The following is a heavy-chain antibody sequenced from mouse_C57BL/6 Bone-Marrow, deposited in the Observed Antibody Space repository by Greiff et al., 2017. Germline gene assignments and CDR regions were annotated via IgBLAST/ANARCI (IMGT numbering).Heavy chain of an antibody. CDR2: IYPGDGDT. CDR3: ARWDGYAY. CDR1: GYAFSSSW. V-gene: IGHV1-82*01. Sequence: QVQLQQSGPELVKPGASVKISCKASGYAFSSSWMNWVKQRPGKGLEWIGRIYPGDGDTKYNGKFKGKATLTADKSSNTAYMQLSSLTSEDSAVYFCARWDGYAYWGQGTLVTVSA. D-gene: IGHD2-3*01. J-gene: IGHJ3*01.